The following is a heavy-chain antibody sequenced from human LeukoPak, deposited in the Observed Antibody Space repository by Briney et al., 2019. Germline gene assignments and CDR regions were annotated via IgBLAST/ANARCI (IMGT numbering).Heavy chain of an antibody. CDR1: GFTFSSYS. J-gene: IGHJ4*02. Sequence: GGSLRLSCAASGFTFSSYSINWVRQAPGKGLEWVSYISSSSSTMHYADSVKGRFTISRDNAKNSLYLQMNSLRADDTAVYYCARIPSIGNYYGDGYWGQGTLVTVSS. CDR3: ARIPSIGNYYGDGY. D-gene: IGHD3-10*01. CDR2: ISSSSSTM. V-gene: IGHV3-48*04.